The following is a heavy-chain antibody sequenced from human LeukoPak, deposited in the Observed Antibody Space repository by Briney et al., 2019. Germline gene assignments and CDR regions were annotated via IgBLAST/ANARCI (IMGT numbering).Heavy chain of an antibody. D-gene: IGHD3-22*01. J-gene: IGHJ4*02. V-gene: IGHV4-34*01. Sequence: PSETLSLTCGVYGGSFSGYYWSWIRQPPGKGLEWIGEINRSGNTNYNPSLKSRVTISVDTSKNQFSLKLSSVTAADTAVYYCATNYYVSSGYIPYWGQGALVTVSS. CDR2: INRSGNT. CDR3: ATNYYVSSGYIPY. CDR1: GGSFSGYY.